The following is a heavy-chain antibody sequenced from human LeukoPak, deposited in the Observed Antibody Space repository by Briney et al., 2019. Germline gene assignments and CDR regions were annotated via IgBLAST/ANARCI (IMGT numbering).Heavy chain of an antibody. Sequence: ASVKVSCKASGYTFTGYYMHWVRQAPGQGLEWMGWINPNSGGTNYAQKFQGRDTMTRDTSISTAYMELSRLRSDDTAVYYCARSAAATWIQLWLPPDYWGQGTLVTVSS. CDR2: INPNSGGT. CDR1: GYTFTGYY. J-gene: IGHJ4*02. V-gene: IGHV1-2*02. CDR3: ARSAAATWIQLWLPPDY. D-gene: IGHD5-18*01.